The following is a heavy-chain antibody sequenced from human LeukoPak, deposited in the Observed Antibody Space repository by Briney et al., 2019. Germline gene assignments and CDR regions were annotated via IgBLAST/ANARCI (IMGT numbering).Heavy chain of an antibody. CDR2: IYYSGST. CDR3: ARARNYYDSSGFYYEGDAFDI. J-gene: IGHJ3*02. CDR1: GGSISSYY. V-gene: IGHV4-59*01. Sequence: SETLSLTCTVSGGSISSYYWSWIRQPPGKGLEWIGYIYYSGSTNYNPSLKSRVTISVKTSKNQFSLKLSSVTAADTAVYYCARARNYYDSSGFYYEGDAFDIWGQGTMVTVSS. D-gene: IGHD3-22*01.